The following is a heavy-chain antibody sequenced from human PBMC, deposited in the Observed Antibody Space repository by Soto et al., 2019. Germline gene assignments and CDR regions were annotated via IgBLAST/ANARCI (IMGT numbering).Heavy chain of an antibody. CDR1: GYTFTSYD. J-gene: IGHJ5*02. CDR3: ARGGYCSGGSGQNNWFDP. CDR2: MNPNSGNT. Sequence: ASVKVSCKASGYTFTSYDINWVRQATGQGLEWMGWMNPNSGNTGYAQKFQGRVTMTRNTSISTAYKKQSSLRSEDTAVYYCARGGYCSGGSGQNNWFDPWGQ. V-gene: IGHV1-8*01. D-gene: IGHD2-15*01.